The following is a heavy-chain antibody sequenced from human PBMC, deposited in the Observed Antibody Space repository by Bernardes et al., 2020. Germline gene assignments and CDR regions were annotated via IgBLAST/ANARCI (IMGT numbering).Heavy chain of an antibody. D-gene: IGHD3-10*01. Sequence: SETLSLTCAVYGGSFSGYYWSWIRQPPGKGLEWIGEINHSGSTNYNPSLKSRVTISVDTSKNQFSLKLSSVTAADTAVYYCARDISAVLDPWGQGTLVTVSS. V-gene: IGHV4-34*01. CDR1: GGSFSGYY. CDR2: INHSGST. J-gene: IGHJ5*02. CDR3: ARDISAVLDP.